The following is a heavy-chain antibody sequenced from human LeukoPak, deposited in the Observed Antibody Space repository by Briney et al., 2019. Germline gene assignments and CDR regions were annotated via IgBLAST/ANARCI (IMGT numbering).Heavy chain of an antibody. CDR3: AKATSGYDIRSHFDY. V-gene: IGHV3-23*01. CDR1: GFTFTNYA. J-gene: IGHJ4*02. CDR2: ISRSVGSA. D-gene: IGHD5-12*01. Sequence: GGSLRLSCAASGFTFTNYAMSWVRQAPGKGQEWVSTISRSVGSAYYADSVKGRFSISRDNSRDTLYLQMNSLRAEDTALYYCAKATSGYDIRSHFDYWGQGTLVTVSS.